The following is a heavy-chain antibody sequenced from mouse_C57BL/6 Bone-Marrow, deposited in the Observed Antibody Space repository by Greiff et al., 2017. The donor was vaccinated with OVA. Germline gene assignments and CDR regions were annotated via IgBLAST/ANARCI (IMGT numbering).Heavy chain of an antibody. V-gene: IGHV5-4*01. D-gene: IGHD2-5*01. CDR3: ARDKGYYSNLYYAMDY. J-gene: IGHJ4*01. Sequence: DVHLVESGGGLVKPGGSLKLSCAASGFTFSSYAMSWVRQTPEKRLEWVATISDGGSYTYYPDNVKGRFTISRDNAKNNLYLQMSHLKSEDTAMYYCARDKGYYSNLYYAMDYWGQGTSVTVSS. CDR1: GFTFSSYA. CDR2: ISDGGSYT.